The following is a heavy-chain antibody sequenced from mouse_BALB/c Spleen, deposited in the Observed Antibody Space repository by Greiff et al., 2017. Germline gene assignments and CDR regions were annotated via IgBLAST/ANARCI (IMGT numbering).Heavy chain of an antibody. V-gene: IGHV5-6-5*01. CDR1: GFTFSSYA. Sequence: DVKLVESGGGLVKPGGSLKLSCAASGFTFSSYAMSWVRQTPEKRLEWVASISSGGSTYYPDSVKGRFTISRDNARNILYLQMSSLRSEDTAMYYCARGFMTPDYWGQGTTLTVSS. CDR2: ISSGGST. CDR3: ARGFMTPDY. D-gene: IGHD1-1*01. J-gene: IGHJ2*01.